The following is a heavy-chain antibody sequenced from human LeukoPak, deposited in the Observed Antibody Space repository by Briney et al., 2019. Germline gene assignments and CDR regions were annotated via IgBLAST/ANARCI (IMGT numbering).Heavy chain of an antibody. V-gene: IGHV4-59*08. Sequence: PSETLSITCTVSGGSMSSYYWSWIRQSRGKGLEWVGYISYSGTTNYNPSLKSRVTISLGTSKNRFSLNLTSVTAADTAVYCARHGSGTSLALYPWGQGTLVTVSS. D-gene: IGHD3-10*01. J-gene: IGHJ5*02. CDR1: GGSMSSYY. CDR2: ISYSGTT. CDR3: ARHGSGTSLALYP.